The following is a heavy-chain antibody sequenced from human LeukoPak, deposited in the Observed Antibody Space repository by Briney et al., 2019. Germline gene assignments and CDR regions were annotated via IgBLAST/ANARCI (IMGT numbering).Heavy chain of an antibody. J-gene: IGHJ4*02. V-gene: IGHV3-48*01. CDR3: ATGSAWTFDY. D-gene: IGHD1-14*01. Sequence: GGSLRLSCAASGFTFSSYSMNWVRQAPGKGLEWVSYISSSSSTIYYADSVKGRFTISRNNSENTLYLQMNTLRPDDTAVYYCATGSAWTFDYWGQGALVTVSS. CDR1: GFTFSSYS. CDR2: ISSSSSTI.